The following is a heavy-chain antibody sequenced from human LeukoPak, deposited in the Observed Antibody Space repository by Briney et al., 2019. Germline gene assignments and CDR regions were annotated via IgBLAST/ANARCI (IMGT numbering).Heavy chain of an antibody. CDR2: IYHSGST. CDR1: GGSISSYY. J-gene: IGHJ5*02. Sequence: PSETLSLTCTVSGGSISSYYWSWIRQPPGKGLEWIGSIYHSGSTYYNPSLKSRVTISVDTSKNQFSLKLSSVTAADTAVYYCARDVHNVINYPTGWFDPWGQGTLVTVSS. D-gene: IGHD1-1*01. V-gene: IGHV4-38-2*02. CDR3: ARDVHNVINYPTGWFDP.